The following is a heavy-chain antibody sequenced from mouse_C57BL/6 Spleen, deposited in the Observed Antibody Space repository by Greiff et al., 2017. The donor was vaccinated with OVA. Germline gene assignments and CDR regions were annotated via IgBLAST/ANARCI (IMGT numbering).Heavy chain of an antibody. Sequence: QVQLQQSGAELARPGASVKLSCKASGYTFTSYGISWVKQRTGQGLEWIGEIYPRSGNTYYNEKFKGKATLTADKSSSTAYMELRSLTSEDSAVYFCARHYGSSSGWYCDVWGTGTTVTVSS. V-gene: IGHV1-81*01. CDR3: ARHYGSSSGWYCDV. D-gene: IGHD1-1*01. CDR1: GYTFTSYG. J-gene: IGHJ1*03. CDR2: IYPRSGNT.